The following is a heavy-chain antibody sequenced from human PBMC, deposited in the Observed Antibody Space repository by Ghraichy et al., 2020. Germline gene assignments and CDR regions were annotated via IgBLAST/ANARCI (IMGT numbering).Heavy chain of an antibody. V-gene: IGHV3-30*01. J-gene: IGHJ4*02. CDR1: GFTFSSYA. CDR2: ISYDGSNK. CDR3: AGVN. Sequence: GESLNISCAASGFTFSSYAMHWVRQAPGKGLEWVAVISYDGSNKYYADSVKGRFPISRDNSKNPLYLQMNSLRAEDTAVYYCAGVNWGQGTLVTVSS.